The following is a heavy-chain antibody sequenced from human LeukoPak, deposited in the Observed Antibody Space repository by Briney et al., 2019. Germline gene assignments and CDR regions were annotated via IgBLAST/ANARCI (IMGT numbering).Heavy chain of an antibody. J-gene: IGHJ4*02. Sequence: GGSLRLSCAASGFTFSGYSINWVRQAPGKGLEWVSSISGSSNFIYYADSMKGRITISRDNAKNSLYLQMSSLRAEDTAVYYCTRGAPLDYWGQGTLVTVSS. CDR2: ISGSSNFI. CDR1: GFTFSGYS. V-gene: IGHV3-21*01. CDR3: TRGAPLDY.